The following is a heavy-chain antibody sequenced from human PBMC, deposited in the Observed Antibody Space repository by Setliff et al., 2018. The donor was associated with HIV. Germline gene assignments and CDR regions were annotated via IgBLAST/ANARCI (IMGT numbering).Heavy chain of an antibody. CDR1: GGTFSSYA. D-gene: IGHD3-3*01. CDR2: IIPIFGTA. Sequence: ASVKVSCKASGGTFSSYAISWVRQAPGQGLEWMGRIIPIFGTANYAQKFQGRVTITADKSTSTAYMELSSLRSEDPAVYYCAREVRFLEWSDYWGQGTLVTVSS. CDR3: AREVRFLEWSDY. V-gene: IGHV1-69*06. J-gene: IGHJ4*02.